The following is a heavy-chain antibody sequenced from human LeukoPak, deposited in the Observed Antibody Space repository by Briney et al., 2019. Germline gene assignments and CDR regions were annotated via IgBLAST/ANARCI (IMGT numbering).Heavy chain of an antibody. CDR1: GFTVRSTY. J-gene: IGHJ6*02. CDR2: ISSNGGST. CDR3: VKDSGGLPIYGMDV. D-gene: IGHD5-12*01. V-gene: IGHV3-64D*09. Sequence: GGSLRLSCAASGFTVRSTYMSWVRQAPGKGLDYVSAISSNGGSTYYADSVEGRFTISRDNSKNTLHLQMSSLRPEDTAVYYCVKDSGGLPIYGMDVWGQGTTVTVSS.